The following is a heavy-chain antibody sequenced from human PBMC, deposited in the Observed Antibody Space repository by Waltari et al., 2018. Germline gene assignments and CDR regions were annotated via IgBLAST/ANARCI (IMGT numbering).Heavy chain of an antibody. V-gene: IGHV1-69*01. CDR3: ARGPDGFDV. CDR2: IVPVFHTP. Sequence: QVQLVQSGAEVKKPGSSVKVSCKTSGGTFTTFGITWVRQAPGQGLEWMGGIVPVFHTPNYAQKFQDRVTISADESTSTVSMEVSGLRSEDMAVYYCARGPDGFDVWGQGTVGTVSS. J-gene: IGHJ3*01. CDR1: GGTFTTFG.